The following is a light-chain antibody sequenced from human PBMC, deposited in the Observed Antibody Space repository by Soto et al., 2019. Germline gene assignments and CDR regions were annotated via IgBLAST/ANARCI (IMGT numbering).Light chain of an antibody. Sequence: QSVLTQSPSASGTPGQRVTISCSGTSSNIGTNYVYWYQQLPGTAPKVLIYSNDKRPSGVPDRFSGSKSGTSASLAISGLRSEDEADYYCAAWDDSLSGPLFGGGTKLT. CDR2: SND. V-gene: IGLV1-47*01. CDR1: SSNIGTNY. J-gene: IGLJ2*01. CDR3: AAWDDSLSGPL.